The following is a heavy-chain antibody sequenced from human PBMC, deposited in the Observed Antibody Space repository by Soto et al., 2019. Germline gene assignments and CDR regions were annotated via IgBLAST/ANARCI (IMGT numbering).Heavy chain of an antibody. V-gene: IGHV3-15*07. CDR2: IKSKTDGGTI. J-gene: IGHJ4*02. CDR3: THPMGFYDSSGYYYYFDY. Sequence: GGSLRLSCAASGFTFSNAWMNWVRQAPGKGLEWVGRIKSKTDGGTIDYAAPVKGRFTISRDDSKHTMYLQMNSLKTEDTAVYYCTHPMGFYDSSGYYYYFDYWGQGTLVTVSS. CDR1: GFTFSNAW. D-gene: IGHD3-22*01.